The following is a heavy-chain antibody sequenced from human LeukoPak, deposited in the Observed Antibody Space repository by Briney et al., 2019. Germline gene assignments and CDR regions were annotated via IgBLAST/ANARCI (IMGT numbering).Heavy chain of an antibody. J-gene: IGHJ5*02. CDR2: INSRGRTI. CDR3: AREDILTDGNWFDP. Sequence: QSGGSLRLSCAASGFTFSRYEMNWVRQAPGKGLEWVSYINSRGRTIYYADSVKGRFTISRDNAKNSLYLQMNSLRAEDTAVYYCAREDILTDGNWFDPWGQGTLVTVSS. V-gene: IGHV3-48*03. CDR1: GFTFSRYE. D-gene: IGHD3-9*01.